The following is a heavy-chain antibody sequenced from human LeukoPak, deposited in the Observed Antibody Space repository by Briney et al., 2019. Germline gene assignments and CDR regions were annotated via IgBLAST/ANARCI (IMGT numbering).Heavy chain of an antibody. CDR2: ISSSGSTI. CDR3: ARGRRTYTGYNWVFDY. D-gene: IGHD5-12*01. V-gene: IGHV3-11*01. Sequence: PGGSLRLSCAASGFTFSDYYMSWIRQAPGKGLEWVANISSSGSTIYYADSVKGRFTISRDNAKNSLYLQMNSLRAEDTAVYYCARGRRTYTGYNWVFDYWGQGTLVTVSS. J-gene: IGHJ4*02. CDR1: GFTFSDYY.